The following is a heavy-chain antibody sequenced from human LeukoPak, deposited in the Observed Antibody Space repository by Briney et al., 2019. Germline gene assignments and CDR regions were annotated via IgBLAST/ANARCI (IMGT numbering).Heavy chain of an antibody. J-gene: IGHJ6*03. CDR3: ASGAYSFYYMDV. CDR2: IHAGGST. Sequence: SETLSLTCTVSGGSIRSGSYYWSWIRQPAGKGLEWIGRIHAGGSTNYNPSLKSRVTISVATSKNQFSLRRSSVTAADTAVYYCASGAYSFYYMDVWGKGTTVTISS. D-gene: IGHD5-18*01. V-gene: IGHV4-61*02. CDR1: GGSIRSGSYY.